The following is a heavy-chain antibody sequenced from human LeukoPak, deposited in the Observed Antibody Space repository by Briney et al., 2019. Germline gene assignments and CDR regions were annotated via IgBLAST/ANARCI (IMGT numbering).Heavy chain of an antibody. D-gene: IGHD6-19*01. CDR2: IYYSGST. CDR3: ARPMYGSGWYNWFDP. CDR1: GGSIGSSSYY. J-gene: IGHJ5*02. V-gene: IGHV4-39*01. Sequence: PSETLSLTCTVSGGSIGSSSYYWGWIRQSPGKGLEWIGSIYYSGSTYYNPSLKSRVTISVDTSKNQFSLKLSSVTAADTAVYYCARPMYGSGWYNWFDPWGQGTLVTVSS.